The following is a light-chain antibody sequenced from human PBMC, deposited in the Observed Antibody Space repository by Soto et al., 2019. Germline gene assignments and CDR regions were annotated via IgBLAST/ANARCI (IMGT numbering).Light chain of an antibody. CDR3: QQLYGSTWT. CDR1: QSLLHNSNYKND. V-gene: IGKV4-1*01. CDR2: WAS. Sequence: EIVITQCPDSLAVSLGERANIDCKSSQSLLHNSNYKNDLAWYQQKPGQPPKXXXYWASTRESGVPDRFSGSGSGTDGTLTISRLKAEDGAVYYCQQLYGSTWTFGQGTKVDIK. J-gene: IGKJ1*01.